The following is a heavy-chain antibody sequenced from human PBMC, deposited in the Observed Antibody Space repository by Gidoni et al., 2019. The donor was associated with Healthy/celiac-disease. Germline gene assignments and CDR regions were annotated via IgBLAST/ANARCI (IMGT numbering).Heavy chain of an antibody. CDR1: GFPFSSYS. CDR3: ARDSSGLYYYYGMDV. CDR2: ISSSSSYI. Sequence: EVQLVESGGGLVKPGGSLRLSCAASGFPFSSYSMNWVRQAPGKGLEWVSSISSSSSYIYYADSVKGRFTISRDNAKNSLYLQMNSLRAEDTAVYYCARDSSGLYYYYGMDVWGQGTTVTVSS. V-gene: IGHV3-21*01. J-gene: IGHJ6*02. D-gene: IGHD3-22*01.